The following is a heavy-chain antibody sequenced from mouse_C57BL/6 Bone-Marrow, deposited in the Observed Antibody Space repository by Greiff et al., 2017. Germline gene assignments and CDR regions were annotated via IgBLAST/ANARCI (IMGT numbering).Heavy chain of an antibody. CDR1: GYTFTSYW. CDR3: ARSVPTGRFAY. CDR2: IHPNSGST. J-gene: IGHJ3*01. Sequence: QVQLKQPGAELVKPGASVKLSCKASGYTFTSYWMHWVKPRPGQGLEWIGMIHPNSGSTNYNEKFKSKATLTVDKSSSTAYMQLSSLTSEDSAVYYCARSVPTGRFAYWGQGTLVTGSA. V-gene: IGHV1-64*01. D-gene: IGHD4-1*02.